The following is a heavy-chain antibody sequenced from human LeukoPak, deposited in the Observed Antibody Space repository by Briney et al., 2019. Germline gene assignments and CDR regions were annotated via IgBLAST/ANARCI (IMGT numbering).Heavy chain of an antibody. Sequence: SETLPLTCTVSGXSISSNSHFWDWIRQSPGKGLESIPTIYYSGSTYYILSLKSRVTMSVDTYKNQFSLKLSSVTAPDTAVYYCARHLEYISSWKGYYFDYWGQGTLVTVSS. CDR2: IYYSGST. V-gene: IGHV4-39*01. J-gene: IGHJ4*02. D-gene: IGHD6-13*01. CDR3: ARHLEYISSWKGYYFDY. CDR1: GXSISSNSHF.